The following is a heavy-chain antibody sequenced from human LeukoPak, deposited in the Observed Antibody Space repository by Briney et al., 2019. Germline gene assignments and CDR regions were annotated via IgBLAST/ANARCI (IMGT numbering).Heavy chain of an antibody. CDR1: GYSISSGYY. CDR3: ARDYDILTGNWFDP. V-gene: IGHV4-38-2*02. J-gene: IGHJ5*02. Sequence: SSETLSLTCTVSGYSISSGYYWGWIRQPPGKGLEWIGSIYHSGSTYYNPSLKSRVTISVDTSKNQFSLKLSSVTAADTAVYYCARDYDILTGNWFDPWGQGTLVTVSS. CDR2: IYHSGST. D-gene: IGHD3-9*01.